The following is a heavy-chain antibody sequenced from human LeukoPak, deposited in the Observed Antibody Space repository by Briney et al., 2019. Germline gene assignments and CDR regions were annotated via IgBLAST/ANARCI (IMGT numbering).Heavy chain of an antibody. D-gene: IGHD3-10*01. V-gene: IGHV5-51*01. CDR3: ASDRMVRGSFDAFDI. CDR2: IYPGDSDT. J-gene: IGHJ3*02. Sequence: GESLKISCKGSGYSFTSNWIGWVRQMPGKGLEWMGIIYPGDSDTRYSPSFQGQVTISADKSISTAYLQWSSLKASDTVMYYCASDRMVRGSFDAFDIWGQGTMVTVSS. CDR1: GYSFTSNW.